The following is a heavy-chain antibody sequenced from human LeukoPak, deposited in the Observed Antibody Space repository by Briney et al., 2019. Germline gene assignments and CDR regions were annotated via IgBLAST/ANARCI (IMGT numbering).Heavy chain of an antibody. Sequence: ASVKVSCKASGYTFTGYYMHWVRQAPGQGLEWMGWINPNSGGTNYAQKFQGRVTMTRDTSISTAYMELSRLRSDDTAVYYCARGVGVRIAAAGLGEYYYMDVWGKGTTVTVSS. CDR1: GYTFTGYY. CDR3: ARGVGVRIAAAGLGEYYYMDV. CDR2: INPNSGGT. V-gene: IGHV1-2*02. D-gene: IGHD6-13*01. J-gene: IGHJ6*03.